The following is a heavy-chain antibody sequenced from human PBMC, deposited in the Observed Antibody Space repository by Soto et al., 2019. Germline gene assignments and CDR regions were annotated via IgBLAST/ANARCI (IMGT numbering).Heavy chain of an antibody. CDR2: ISSSGSPI. CDR3: ARDSGSSGWYNAFDI. V-gene: IGHV3-48*02. Sequence: GGSLRLSCAASRFTLSSYSMNWVRQAPGKGLEWISYISSSGSPIYYADSVKGRLTISRDNAKNSLYLQMNSLRDEDTAVYYCARDSGSSGWYNAFDIWGQGTMVTRLL. CDR1: RFTLSSYS. J-gene: IGHJ3*02. D-gene: IGHD6-19*01.